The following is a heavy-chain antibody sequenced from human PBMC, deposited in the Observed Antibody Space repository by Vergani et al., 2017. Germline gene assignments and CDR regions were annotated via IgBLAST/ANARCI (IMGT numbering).Heavy chain of an antibody. CDR2: IHTSGST. D-gene: IGHD1-1*01. CDR1: GGSINSHNYY. CDR3: ARGRLLGCCCYKPLFDY. Sequence: QVQLQESGPGLVKPSQTLSLTCTVSGGSINSHNYYWSWIRQPAGKGLEWIGRIHTSGSTNYNPSLKGRVTMSEDTSKNQFSLNLTSVTAADTAVYFLARGRLLGCCCYKPLFDYWGQGILVTGSS. V-gene: IGHV4-61*02. J-gene: IGHJ4*02.